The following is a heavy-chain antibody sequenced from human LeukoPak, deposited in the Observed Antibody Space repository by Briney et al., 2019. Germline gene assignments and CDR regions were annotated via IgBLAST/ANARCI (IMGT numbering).Heavy chain of an antibody. CDR2: ISSSSSYI. V-gene: IGHV3-21*01. Sequence: GGSLRLSCAASGFTVSTTSMHWVRQAPGKGLEWVSSISSSSSYIYYADSVKGRFTISRDNAKNSLYLQMNSLRAEDTAVYYCARSSPHCSSTSCYNDAFDIWGQGTMVTVSS. D-gene: IGHD2-2*02. J-gene: IGHJ3*02. CDR1: GFTVSTTS. CDR3: ARSSPHCSSTSCYNDAFDI.